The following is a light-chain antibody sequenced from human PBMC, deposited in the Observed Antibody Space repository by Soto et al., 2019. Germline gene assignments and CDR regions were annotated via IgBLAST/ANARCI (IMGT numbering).Light chain of an antibody. CDR3: QQYNDFPYT. V-gene: IGKV1-5*03. Sequence: DIHMTQSPSTLSESLGDGATITCRASQSVGSCWDWYQQKPGNAPKLLIYKATNLQSGVPSRFSGSGAGTDFSLTISSLQPEDSASYYCQQYNDFPYTFGQGTKLEI. CDR2: KAT. J-gene: IGKJ2*01. CDR1: QSVGSC.